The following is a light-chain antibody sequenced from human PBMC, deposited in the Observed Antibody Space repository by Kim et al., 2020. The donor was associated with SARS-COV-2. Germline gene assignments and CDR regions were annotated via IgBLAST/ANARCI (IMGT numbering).Light chain of an antibody. Sequence: EIVLTQSPGTLSLSPGERATLSCRASQSLSSTFLAWYQQKPGQAPRFLSYGASNRAPGVPDRFGGSWSGTDFTLTISRLEPEDFAIYYCQQYGGSFWTFGQGTKVDIK. J-gene: IGKJ1*01. CDR1: QSLSSTF. CDR2: GAS. CDR3: QQYGGSFWT. V-gene: IGKV3-20*01.